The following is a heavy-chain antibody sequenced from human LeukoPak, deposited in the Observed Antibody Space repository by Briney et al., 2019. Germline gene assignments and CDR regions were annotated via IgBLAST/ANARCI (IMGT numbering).Heavy chain of an antibody. CDR1: GGSITNYY. CDR2: IYYSGST. D-gene: IGHD3-22*01. CDR3: ARLRFYYYDSSPWFDP. J-gene: IGHJ5*02. Sequence: PSETLSLTCTVSGGSITNYYWSWIRQPPGKGLEWIGSIYYSGSTYYNPSLKSRVTISVDTSKNQFSLKLSSVTAADTAVYYCARLRFYYYDSSPWFDPWGQGTLVTVSS. V-gene: IGHV4-59*12.